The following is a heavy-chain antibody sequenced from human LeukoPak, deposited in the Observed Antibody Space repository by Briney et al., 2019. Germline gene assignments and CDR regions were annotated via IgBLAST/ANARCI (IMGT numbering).Heavy chain of an antibody. D-gene: IGHD6-19*01. J-gene: IGHJ4*02. Sequence: ASVKVSCKASGYTFTSYFMHWMRQAPGQGPEWMGIINPRGGSTEYSHKFQGRLTMTSDTSTSTVYMELNSLRSEDTAVYYCARAVKYRSGPLTDLLPYYFDYWGQGTLVTVSS. CDR3: ARAVKYRSGPLTDLLPYYFDY. V-gene: IGHV1-46*01. CDR1: GYTFTSYF. CDR2: INPRGGST.